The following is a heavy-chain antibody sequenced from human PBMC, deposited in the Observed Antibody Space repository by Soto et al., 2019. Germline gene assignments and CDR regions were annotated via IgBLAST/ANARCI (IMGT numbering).Heavy chain of an antibody. Sequence: SETLSLTCVVSGDSMSNYYWRWIRQPPGKGLEWIGDVSSSGSTNYNPSIKSRVTMSVDTSKNQFSLKLNSVTAADTAVYYCARRVTVLEVVSRGMDVWGQGTTVTVSS. CDR2: VSSSGST. V-gene: IGHV4-59*01. J-gene: IGHJ6*02. D-gene: IGHD3-22*01. CDR1: GDSMSNYY. CDR3: ARRVTVLEVVSRGMDV.